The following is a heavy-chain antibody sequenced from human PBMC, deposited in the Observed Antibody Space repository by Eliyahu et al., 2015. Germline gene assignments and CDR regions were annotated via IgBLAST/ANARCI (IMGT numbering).Heavy chain of an antibody. CDR1: GFXFXXYA. CDR2: ISGSGGST. J-gene: IGHJ6*02. V-gene: IGHV3-23*04. Sequence: EVQLVESGGGLVQPGGSLRLSCAASGFXFXXYAMXWVRQAPGKGLGWVSAISGSGGSTYYADSVKGRFTISRDNSKNTLYLQMNSLRAEDTAVYYCAKGFESTSWLYYYYYGMDVWGQGTTVTVSS. CDR3: AKGFESTSWLYYYYYGMDV. D-gene: IGHD2-2*01.